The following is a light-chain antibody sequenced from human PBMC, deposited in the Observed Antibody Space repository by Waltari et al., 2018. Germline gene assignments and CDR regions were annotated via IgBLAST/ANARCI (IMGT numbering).Light chain of an antibody. J-gene: IGKJ1*01. CDR1: QDIGNY. Sequence: DIHMTQPPSSLSASVGDRVSIPCRASQDIGNYLACYQQKPGKVPNRLIYAASILQSGVPYRFSGSGSGKDFTLTISSLQPEDVATYYCQKYVSAPPTFGQGTKVEIK. CDR2: AAS. CDR3: QKYVSAPPT. V-gene: IGKV1-27*01.